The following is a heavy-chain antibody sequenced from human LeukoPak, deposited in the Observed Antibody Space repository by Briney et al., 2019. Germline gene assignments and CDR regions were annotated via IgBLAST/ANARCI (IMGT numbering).Heavy chain of an antibody. V-gene: IGHV4-59*08. D-gene: IGHD4-17*01. Sequence: SETLSLTCTVSGGSISSYYWSWIRQPPGKGLEWIGYIYYSGSTNYNPSLKSRVTISVDTSKNQFSLKLSSVTAADTAVYYCARLSTVITGYYGMDVWGQGTTVTVSS. CDR2: IYYSGST. CDR1: GGSISSYY. J-gene: IGHJ6*02. CDR3: ARLSTVITGYYGMDV.